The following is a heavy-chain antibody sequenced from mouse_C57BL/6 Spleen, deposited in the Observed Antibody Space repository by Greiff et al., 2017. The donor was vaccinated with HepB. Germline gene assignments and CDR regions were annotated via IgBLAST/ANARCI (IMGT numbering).Heavy chain of an antibody. V-gene: IGHV14-4*01. CDR3: TNSLYYYGGDY. D-gene: IGHD1-1*01. Sequence: EVQLQQSGAELVRPGASVKLSCTASGFNIKDDYMHWVKQRPEQGLEWIGWIDPENGDTEYASKFQGKATITADTSSNTAYLQLSSLTSEDTAVYYCTNSLYYYGGDYWGQGTTLTVSS. CDR1: GFNIKDDY. J-gene: IGHJ2*01. CDR2: IDPENGDT.